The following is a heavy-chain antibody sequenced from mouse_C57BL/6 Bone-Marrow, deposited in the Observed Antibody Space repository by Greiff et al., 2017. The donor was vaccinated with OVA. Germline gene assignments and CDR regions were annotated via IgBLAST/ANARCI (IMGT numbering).Heavy chain of an antibody. CDR1: GFTFSDAW. CDR3: TRPPLLLRIHWYFDV. D-gene: IGHD1-1*01. V-gene: IGHV6-6*01. CDR2: IRNKANNHAT. J-gene: IGHJ1*03. Sequence: DVKLVESGGGLVQPGGSMKLSCAASGFTFSDAWMDWVRQSPEKGLEWVAEIRNKANNHATYYAESVKGRFTISRDDSKSSVYLQMNSLRAEDTGIYYCTRPPLLLRIHWYFDVWGTGTTVTVSS.